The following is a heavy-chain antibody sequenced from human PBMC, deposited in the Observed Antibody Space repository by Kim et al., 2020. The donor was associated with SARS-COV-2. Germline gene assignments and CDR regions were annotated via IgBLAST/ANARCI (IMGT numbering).Heavy chain of an antibody. CDR1: GYTFTSYD. D-gene: IGHD3-3*01. CDR2: MNPNSGNT. J-gene: IGHJ6*03. CDR3: ARAVRGSGFGVVIIRAYYMDV. V-gene: IGHV1-8*01. Sequence: ASVKVSCKASGYTFTSYDINWVRQATGQGLEWMGWMNPNSGNTGYAQKFQGRVTMTRNTSISTAYMELSSLRSEDTAVYYCARAVRGSGFGVVIIRAYYMDVWGRGTRVPVSS.